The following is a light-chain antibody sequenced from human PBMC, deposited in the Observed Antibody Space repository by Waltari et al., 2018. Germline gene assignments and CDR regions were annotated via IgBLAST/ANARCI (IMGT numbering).Light chain of an antibody. J-gene: IGKJ1*01. Sequence: DIVMTQYRDSLAVSLCERATINCRSSQGVLYSSNKKNVLALFRQKPGQPPKLLSYGASTRESGVPDRISGSGSGTDFTLTISGLQAEDVAVYYCQQYHSLPPTFGQGTKVEIK. CDR2: GAS. CDR1: QGVLYSSNKKNV. V-gene: IGKV4-1*01. CDR3: QQYHSLPPT.